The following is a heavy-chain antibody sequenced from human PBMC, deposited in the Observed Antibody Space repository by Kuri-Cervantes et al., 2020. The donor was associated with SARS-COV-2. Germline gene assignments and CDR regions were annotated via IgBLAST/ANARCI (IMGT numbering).Heavy chain of an antibody. D-gene: IGHD7-27*01. V-gene: IGHV4-39*01. CDR2: FYSGRT. Sequence: SETLSLTCTVSGDYLSSSRHYWGWIRQSPGKGLEWIGTFYSGRTYYNPSFTSRVTISVDTSKNQFSLTMSSVTATDTAVYYCARPVLGTNGNFDYWGQGMRVTVSS. CDR1: GDYLSSSRHY. J-gene: IGHJ4*02. CDR3: ARPVLGTNGNFDY.